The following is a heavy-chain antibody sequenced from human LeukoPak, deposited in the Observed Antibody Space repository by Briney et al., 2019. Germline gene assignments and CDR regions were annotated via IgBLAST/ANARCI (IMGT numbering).Heavy chain of an antibody. CDR3: ARDSRYSSSWYRRYYYYMDV. Sequence: SETLSLTCTVSGGSISSYYWSWIRQPPGKGLEWIGRIYTSGSTNYNPSLKSRVTMSVDTSKNQFSLKLSSVTAADTAVYYCARDSRYSSSWYRRYYYYMDVWGKGTTVTVSS. D-gene: IGHD6-13*01. V-gene: IGHV4-4*07. CDR1: GGSISSYY. J-gene: IGHJ6*03. CDR2: IYTSGST.